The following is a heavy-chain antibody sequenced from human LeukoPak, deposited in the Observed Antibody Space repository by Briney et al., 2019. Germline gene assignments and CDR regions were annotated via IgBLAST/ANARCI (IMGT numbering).Heavy chain of an antibody. J-gene: IGHJ5*02. CDR1: GFTFSSYG. D-gene: IGHD3-9*01. V-gene: IGHV3-23*01. Sequence: GGSLRLSCAASGFTFSSYGMHWVRQAPGKGLEWVSGISGSGGSTYYADSVKGRFTISRDNSKNTLYLQMNSLRAEDTAVYYCAKSRYFDWLLYPWFDPWGQGTLVTVSS. CDR2: ISGSGGST. CDR3: AKSRYFDWLLYPWFDP.